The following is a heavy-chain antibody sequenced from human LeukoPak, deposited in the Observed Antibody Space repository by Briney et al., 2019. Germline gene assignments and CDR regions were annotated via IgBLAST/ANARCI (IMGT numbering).Heavy chain of an antibody. CDR3: ARDEAATGAFDI. CDR2: IIPIFGTA. J-gene: IGHJ3*02. V-gene: IGHV1-69*05. CDR1: GGTFSSYA. Sequence: SVKVSCKASGGTFSSYAISWVRQAPGQGLEWMGRIIPIFGTANYAQKFQGRATITTDESTSTAYMELSSLRSEDTAVYYCARDEAATGAFDIWGQGTMVTVSS. D-gene: IGHD6-25*01.